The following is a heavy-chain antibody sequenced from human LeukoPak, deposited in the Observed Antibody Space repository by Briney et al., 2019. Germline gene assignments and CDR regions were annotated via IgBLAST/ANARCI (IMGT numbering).Heavy chain of an antibody. CDR3: ARGRRVHYFGSGTYYSFFDH. D-gene: IGHD3-10*01. CDR1: GFTFSSYW. Sequence: GESLRLSCAASGFTFSSYWMSWVRQAPGKGLEWVANVNQDGSEKYYVDSVKGRLTISRDNAKNSLYLQMNSLRAEDTAVYYCARGRRVHYFGSGTYYSFFDHWGQGTLVTVSS. J-gene: IGHJ4*02. V-gene: IGHV3-7*01. CDR2: VNQDGSEK.